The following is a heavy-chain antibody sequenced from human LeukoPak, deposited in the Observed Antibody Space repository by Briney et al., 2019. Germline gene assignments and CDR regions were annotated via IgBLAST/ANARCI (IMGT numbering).Heavy chain of an antibody. CDR1: GGSISSYY. J-gene: IGHJ4*02. D-gene: IGHD5-24*01. V-gene: IGHV4-59*01. CDR2: IYYSGST. CDR3: ARTGRDDYNYYAD. Sequence: SETLSLTCTVSGGSISSYYWSWIRQPPGKGLEWIGYIYYSGSTNYNPSLKSRVTISVDTSKNQFSLKLSSVTAADTAVYYCARTGRDDYNYYADWGQGTLVTVSS.